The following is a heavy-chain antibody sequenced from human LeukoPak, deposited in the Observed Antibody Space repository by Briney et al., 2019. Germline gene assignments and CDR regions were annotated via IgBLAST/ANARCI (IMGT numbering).Heavy chain of an antibody. CDR3: AKDRLEYSSSGYYYMDV. D-gene: IGHD6-6*01. Sequence: GGSLRLSCAASGFTFSSYGMHWVRQAPGKGLEWVAFIRYDGSNKYYADSVKGRFTISRDNSKNTLYLQMNSLRAEDTAVYYCAKDRLEYSSSGYYYMDVWGKGTTVTVSS. CDR1: GFTFSSYG. V-gene: IGHV3-30*02. J-gene: IGHJ6*03. CDR2: IRYDGSNK.